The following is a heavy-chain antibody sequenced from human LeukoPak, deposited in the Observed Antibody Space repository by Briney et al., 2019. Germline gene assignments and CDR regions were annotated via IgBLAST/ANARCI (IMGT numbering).Heavy chain of an antibody. Sequence: GGSLRLSCAASGFTFSSYAMSWVRQAPGKGLEWVSTISGSGGSTNYADSVKGRFTISRDNSKNTLYLQMNSLRAENTAVYFCAKGSTATRPYQFDYWGQGTLVTVSS. V-gene: IGHV3-23*01. CDR1: GFTFSSYA. CDR3: AKGSTATRPYQFDY. CDR2: ISGSGGST. J-gene: IGHJ4*02. D-gene: IGHD6-6*01.